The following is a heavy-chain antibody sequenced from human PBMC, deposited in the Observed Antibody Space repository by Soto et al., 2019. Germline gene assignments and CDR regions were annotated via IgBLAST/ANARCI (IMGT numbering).Heavy chain of an antibody. D-gene: IGHD3-22*01. CDR3: ARDPVDYDVTSYYLDY. CDR2: ITSGGNIK. J-gene: IGHJ4*02. CDR1: GFTFRDYS. Sequence: GGSLRLSSAASGFTFRDYSMSWIRQAPGKGLEWVSYITSGGNIKYNADSVKGRFSISRDNAKNSLYLQMNSQRVEDTALYYCARDPVDYDVTSYYLDYWGQETLVTVS. V-gene: IGHV3-11*01.